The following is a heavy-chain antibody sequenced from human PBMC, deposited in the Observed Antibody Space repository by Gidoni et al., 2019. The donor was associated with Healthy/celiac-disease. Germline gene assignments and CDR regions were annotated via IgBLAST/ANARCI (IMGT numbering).Heavy chain of an antibody. D-gene: IGHD3-22*01. J-gene: IGHJ4*02. V-gene: IGHV4-59*01. CDR3: ARDALDSSGYYREYYFDY. Sequence: QVQLQESGPGLVKPSETLSLTCTVSGCSISSYYWSWLRQPPGKGLEWIGYIYYSGSTNYNPSLKSRVTISVDTSRNQFSLKLSSVTAADTAVYYCARDALDSSGYYREYYFDYWGQGTLVTVSS. CDR1: GCSISSYY. CDR2: IYYSGST.